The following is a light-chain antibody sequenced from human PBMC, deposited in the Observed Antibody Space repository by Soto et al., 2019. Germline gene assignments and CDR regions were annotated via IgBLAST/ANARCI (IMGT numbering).Light chain of an antibody. CDR3: QHRANWPLT. CDR2: GAS. V-gene: IGKV3D-20*02. Sequence: EIVLTQSPGTLSLSPGERATLFCRASQSVSSSNLAWYQQKPGLAPRLLIYGASSRATGIPDRFSGSGSGTDFTLTISRLEPEDFAVYYCQHRANWPLTFGGGTKVDIK. J-gene: IGKJ4*01. CDR1: QSVSSSN.